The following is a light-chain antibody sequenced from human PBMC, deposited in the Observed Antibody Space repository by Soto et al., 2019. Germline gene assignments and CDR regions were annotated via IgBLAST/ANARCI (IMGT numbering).Light chain of an antibody. CDR3: QQRSNCSFT. CDR1: QSVSSY. Sequence: EIVLTQSPATLSLSPGERATLSCRASQSVSSYLAWYQQKPGQAPRLLIYDASNRATGIPARFSGSGSGTDFNINISKLAPEEFAVYYCQQRSNCSFTFGPETKVDIK. V-gene: IGKV3-11*01. J-gene: IGKJ3*01. CDR2: DAS.